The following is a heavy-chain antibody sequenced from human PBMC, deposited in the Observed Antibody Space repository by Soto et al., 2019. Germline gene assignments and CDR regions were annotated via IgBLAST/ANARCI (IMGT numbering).Heavy chain of an antibody. J-gene: IGHJ6*03. CDR1: GGSLSDYF. D-gene: IGHD2-21*01. Sequence: SETLSLTYVVSGGSLSDYFWSWIRQPPGMALEWIGEINHLGSINYNPSLKSRVTMSVDTSKNQFSLTLNSVTAADTATYYCARGGISHWAYFYYMDVWDRGTTVTVSS. V-gene: IGHV4-34*01. CDR3: ARGGISHWAYFYYMDV. CDR2: INHLGSI.